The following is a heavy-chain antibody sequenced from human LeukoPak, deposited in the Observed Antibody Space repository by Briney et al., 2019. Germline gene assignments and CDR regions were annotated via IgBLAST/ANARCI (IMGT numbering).Heavy chain of an antibody. CDR1: GFTFSTYA. J-gene: IGHJ4*02. Sequence: PGGSLRLSCAASGFTFSTYAMHWVRQAPGKGLEWVAVISYDGSNKYYADSVKGRFTISRDNSKNTLYLQMNSLRAEDTSVYYCATSTVVKGLGDYWGQGTLVTVSS. CDR2: ISYDGSNK. D-gene: IGHD4-23*01. V-gene: IGHV3-30-3*01. CDR3: ATSTVVKGLGDY.